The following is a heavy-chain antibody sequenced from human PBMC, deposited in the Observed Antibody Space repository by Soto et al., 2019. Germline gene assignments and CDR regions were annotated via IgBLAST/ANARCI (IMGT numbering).Heavy chain of an antibody. V-gene: IGHV4-59*01. D-gene: IGHD7-27*01. Sequence: SETLSLTCTVSSGSISTYYWSWIRQPPGKGLKWIGYIYYTGSTNYNPSLKTRVAISMDASKNQFSLNLSSVTAADTAVYYCAGAPNWAYFESWGQGTLVTVSS. J-gene: IGHJ4*02. CDR2: IYYTGST. CDR3: AGAPNWAYFES. CDR1: SGSISTYY.